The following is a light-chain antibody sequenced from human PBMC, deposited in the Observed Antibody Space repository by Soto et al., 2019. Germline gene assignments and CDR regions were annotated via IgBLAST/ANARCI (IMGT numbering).Light chain of an antibody. CDR1: QSISSW. Sequence: DIQMTQSPSTLSASVGDRVTITCGASQSISSWLAWYQQKPGRAPKLLIYKSSILESGVPSRFSGSGSGTEFNLTISSLQPDDFATYYCQQFNTSPWTFGQGTKVDIK. J-gene: IGKJ1*01. CDR3: QQFNTSPWT. CDR2: KSS. V-gene: IGKV1-5*03.